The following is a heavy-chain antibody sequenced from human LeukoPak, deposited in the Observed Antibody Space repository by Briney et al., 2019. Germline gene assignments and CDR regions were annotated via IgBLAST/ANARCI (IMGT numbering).Heavy chain of an antibody. J-gene: IGHJ4*02. CDR1: GGSISSGGYY. Sequence: PSETLSLTCTVSGGSISSGGYYWSWIRQHPGKGLEWIGYIYYSGSTNYNPSLKSRVTISVDTSKNQFSLKLSSVTAADTAVYYCARRMIRGASKNIDYWGQGTLVTVSS. V-gene: IGHV4-31*03. CDR2: IYYSGST. CDR3: ARRMIRGASKNIDY. D-gene: IGHD3-10*01.